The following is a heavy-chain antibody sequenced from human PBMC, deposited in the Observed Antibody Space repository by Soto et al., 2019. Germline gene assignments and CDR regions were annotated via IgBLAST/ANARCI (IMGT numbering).Heavy chain of an antibody. CDR2: IYYSGST. D-gene: IGHD3-22*01. J-gene: IGHJ4*02. CDR1: GGSISSGDYY. V-gene: IGHV4-30-4*01. Sequence: SGTLSLTCTVSGGSISSGDYYWSWIRQPPGKGLEWIGYIYYSGSTYYNPSLKSRVTISVDTSKNQFSLKLSSVTAADTAVYYCARDISDYYDSSGGLVFDYWGQGTLVTVSS. CDR3: ARDISDYYDSSGGLVFDY.